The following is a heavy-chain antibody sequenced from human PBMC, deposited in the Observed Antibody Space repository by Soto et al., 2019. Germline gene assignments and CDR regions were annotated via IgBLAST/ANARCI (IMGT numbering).Heavy chain of an antibody. CDR2: FDPEDGET. J-gene: IGHJ4*02. CDR3: ATRSDFITAAGSDFDY. D-gene: IGHD6-13*01. V-gene: IGHV1-24*01. CDR1: GYTLTELS. Sequence: GASVKVSCKVSGYTLTELSMHWVRQAPGKGLEWMGGFDPEDGETIYAQKFQGRVTMTEDTSTDTAYMELSSLRSEDTAVYYCATRSDFITAAGSDFDYWGQGTLVTGSS.